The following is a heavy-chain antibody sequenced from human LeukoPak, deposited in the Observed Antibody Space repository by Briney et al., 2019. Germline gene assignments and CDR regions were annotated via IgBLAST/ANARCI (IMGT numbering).Heavy chain of an antibody. CDR2: INAGNGNT. Sequence: GASVTVSCKASGYTFTSYAMHWVRQAPGQRLEWMGWINAGNGNTKYSQKFQGRVTITRDTSASTAYMELNSLRSEDTAVYYCARDVTMVRGVRYYYYGMEVWGKGTTVTVSS. V-gene: IGHV1-3*01. CDR3: ARDVTMVRGVRYYYYGMEV. CDR1: GYTFTSYA. D-gene: IGHD3-10*01. J-gene: IGHJ6*04.